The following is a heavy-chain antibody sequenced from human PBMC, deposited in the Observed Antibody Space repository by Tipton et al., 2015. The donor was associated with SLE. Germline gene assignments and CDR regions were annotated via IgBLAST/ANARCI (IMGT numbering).Heavy chain of an antibody. D-gene: IGHD5-12*01. CDR1: GGSINSYY. CDR3: ARGAPRGYSGYDSTPLAAAGHTFDY. J-gene: IGHJ4*02. Sequence: TLSLTCTVSGGSINSYYWSWIRQPPGKGLEWIGYIYYSGSTNYNPSLKSRVTISVDTSKNQFSLKLSSVTAADTAVYYCARGAPRGYSGYDSTPLAAAGHTFDYWGQGTLVTVSS. V-gene: IGHV4-59*07. CDR2: IYYSGST.